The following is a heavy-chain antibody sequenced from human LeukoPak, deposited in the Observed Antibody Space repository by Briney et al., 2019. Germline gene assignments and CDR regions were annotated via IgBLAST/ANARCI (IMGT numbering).Heavy chain of an antibody. Sequence: GGSLRLSCAASDFSFITYAMSWVRQAPGKGLEWVSTISGGGDATYYADSVKGRFTISRDNSKNTLYLQMNSLRAEDTAVYYCAKAGYSYGTRGYYFDYWGQGTLVTVSS. CDR1: DFSFITYA. D-gene: IGHD5-18*01. CDR3: AKAGYSYGTRGYYFDY. CDR2: ISGGGDAT. J-gene: IGHJ4*02. V-gene: IGHV3-23*01.